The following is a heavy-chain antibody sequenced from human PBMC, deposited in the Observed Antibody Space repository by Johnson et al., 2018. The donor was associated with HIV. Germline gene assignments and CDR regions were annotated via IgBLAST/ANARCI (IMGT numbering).Heavy chain of an antibody. D-gene: IGHD4-17*01. Sequence: VQLVESGGGVVRPGGSLRLSCAASGFTFDDYGMSWVRQAPGKGLEWVSGINWNGGSTGYADSVKGRFTISRDNSMNTLYLQMNSLTIDDTAVYYCAKDRMYDYGDYGGAFDIWGQGTMVTVSS. CDR2: INWNGGST. V-gene: IGHV3-20*04. J-gene: IGHJ3*02. CDR3: AKDRMYDYGDYGGAFDI. CDR1: GFTFDDYG.